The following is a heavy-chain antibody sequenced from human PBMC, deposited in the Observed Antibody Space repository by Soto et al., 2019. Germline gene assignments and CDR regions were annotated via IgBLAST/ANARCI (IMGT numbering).Heavy chain of an antibody. CDR3: ARDKTQGAGWFDP. V-gene: IGHV4-4*07. D-gene: IGHD1-26*01. J-gene: IGHJ5*02. Sequence: SETLSLTCSVSGGSISSSYWNWIRQPAGKGLEWIGRFYTTGRASYNPSLKGRLTLSGDTSKNQFSLRVDDTAVYYCARDKTQGAGWFDPWGRGTLVTVSS. CDR2: FYTTGRA. CDR1: GGSISSSY.